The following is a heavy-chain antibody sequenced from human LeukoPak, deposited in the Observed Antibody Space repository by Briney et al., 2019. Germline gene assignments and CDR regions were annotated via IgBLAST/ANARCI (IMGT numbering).Heavy chain of an antibody. Sequence: PGGSLRLSCAASGFTFSSYWMHWVRQAPGKGLVWVSRINSDGTSTSYADSVKGRFTISRDNAKNTLHLQMNSLRAEDTAVYYCAKDSAGSWGYYFDYWGQGTLVTVSS. CDR2: INSDGTST. CDR3: AKDSAGSWGYYFDY. D-gene: IGHD1-26*01. J-gene: IGHJ4*02. CDR1: GFTFSSYW. V-gene: IGHV3-74*01.